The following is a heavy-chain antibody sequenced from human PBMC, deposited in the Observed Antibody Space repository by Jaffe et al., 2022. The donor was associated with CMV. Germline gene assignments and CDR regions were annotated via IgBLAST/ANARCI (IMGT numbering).Heavy chain of an antibody. CDR2: INHSGST. D-gene: IGHD3-3*01. CDR3: ARAGAERYYDFWSGYYPGTDY. CDR1: GGSFSGYY. J-gene: IGHJ4*02. V-gene: IGHV4-34*01. Sequence: QVQLQQWGAGLLKPSETLSLTCAVYGGSFSGYYWSWIRQPPGKGLEWIGEINHSGSTNYNPSLKSRVTISVDTSKNQFSLKLSSVTAADTAVYYCARAGAERYYDFWSGYYPGTDYWGQGTLVTVSS.